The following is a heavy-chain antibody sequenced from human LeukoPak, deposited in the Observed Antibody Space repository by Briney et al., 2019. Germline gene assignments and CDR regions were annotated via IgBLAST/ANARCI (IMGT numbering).Heavy chain of an antibody. J-gene: IGHJ4*02. Sequence: PGGSLRLSCAASGFTFSSNAMHWVRQAPGKGLEWVAIISYDGSNKYYADSVKGRFTISRDKSKNTLYLQMNSLRGEDTAVYYCARALWFGETFPAYWGQGTLVTVSS. CDR1: GFTFSSNA. CDR3: ARALWFGETFPAY. V-gene: IGHV3-30*04. D-gene: IGHD3-10*01. CDR2: ISYDGSNK.